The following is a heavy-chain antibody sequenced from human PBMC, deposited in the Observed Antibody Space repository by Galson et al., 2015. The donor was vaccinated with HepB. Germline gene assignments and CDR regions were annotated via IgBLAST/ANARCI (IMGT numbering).Heavy chain of an antibody. D-gene: IGHD3-10*01. CDR3: AIGRKSYGELLWFGDSEKETLDY. Sequence: SVKVSCKASGYTFTSYAMHWVRQAPGQRLEWMGWINAGNGNTKYSQKFQGRVTITRDTSASTAYMELSSLRSEDTAVYYCAIGRKSYGELLWFGDSEKETLDYWGQGTLVTVSS. CDR2: INAGNGNT. CDR1: GYTFTSYA. J-gene: IGHJ4*02. V-gene: IGHV1-3*01.